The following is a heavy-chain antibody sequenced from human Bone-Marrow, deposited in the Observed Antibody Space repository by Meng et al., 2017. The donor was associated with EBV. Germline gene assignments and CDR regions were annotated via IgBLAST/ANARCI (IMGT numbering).Heavy chain of an antibody. CDR2: FDPEDGET. V-gene: IGHV1-24*01. CDR3: ATVTAAAGYFDY. J-gene: IGHJ4*02. CDR1: GYTLTELS. D-gene: IGHD6-13*01. Sequence: QGPVVQSGAEVKKPGASVKVSCKGSGYTLTELSMHWVRQAPGKGLEWMGGFDPEDGETIYAQKFQGRVTMTEDTSTDTAYMELSSLRSEDTAVYYCATVTAAAGYFDYWGQGTLVTVSS.